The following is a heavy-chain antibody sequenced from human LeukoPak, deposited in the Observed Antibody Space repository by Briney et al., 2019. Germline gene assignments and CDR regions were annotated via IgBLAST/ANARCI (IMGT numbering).Heavy chain of an antibody. CDR1: GFTFSTYA. D-gene: IGHD5-18*01. V-gene: IGHV3-23*01. J-gene: IGHJ4*02. CDR3: AKGSEYNYGPYSFDG. CDR2: ISGSGGST. Sequence: GGSLRLSCAASGFTFSTYAMSWVRQAPGKGLEWVSSISGSGGSTYYADSVKGRFTISRDNSKNTLYLQMNSLRAEDTAVYYLAKGSEYNYGPYSFDGWGQGTLVTVSS.